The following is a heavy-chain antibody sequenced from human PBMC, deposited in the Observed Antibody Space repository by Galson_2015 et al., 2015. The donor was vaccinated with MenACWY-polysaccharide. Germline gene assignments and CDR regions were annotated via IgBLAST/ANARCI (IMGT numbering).Heavy chain of an antibody. CDR3: ARDWNCRSTSCYSYGMDV. D-gene: IGHD2-2*01. CDR1: GYTFTTYA. V-gene: IGHV1-3*04. CDR2: ITTGNGDT. J-gene: IGHJ6*02. Sequence: SVKVSCKASGYTFTTYAMHWVRQAPGQRLEWMGWITTGNGDTRYSQKFQGRVTITRDTSASTAYMELSSLRSEGTAVYYCARDWNCRSTSCYSYGMDVWGQGATVTVSS.